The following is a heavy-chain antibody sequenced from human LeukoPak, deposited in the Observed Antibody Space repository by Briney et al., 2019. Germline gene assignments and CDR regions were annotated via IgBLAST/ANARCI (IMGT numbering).Heavy chain of an antibody. D-gene: IGHD1-26*01. V-gene: IGHV3-21*01. J-gene: IGHJ4*02. CDR2: ISSSSSYI. CDR1: GFTFSSYS. Sequence: GGSLRLSCAASGFTFSSYSMNWVRQAPGKGLEWVSSISSSSSYIYYADSVKGRITISRDNAKNSLYLQMNSLRAEDTAVYYCARAPGSYYYFDYWGQGTLVTVSS. CDR3: ARAPGSYYYFDY.